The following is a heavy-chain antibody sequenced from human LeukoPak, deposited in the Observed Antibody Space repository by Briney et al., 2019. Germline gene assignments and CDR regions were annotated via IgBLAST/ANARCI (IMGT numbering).Heavy chain of an antibody. CDR2: IYTSGST. V-gene: IGHV4-61*02. CDR1: GGSISSGSYY. D-gene: IGHD1-26*01. Sequence: SETLSLTCTVSGGSISSGSYYWSWIRQPAGKGLEWIGRIYTSGSTNYNPSLKSRVTISVDTSKNQFSLKMSSVTAADTAVYYCARLRSGSYLNYYYYMDVWGKGTTVTISS. CDR3: ARLRSGSYLNYYYYMDV. J-gene: IGHJ6*03.